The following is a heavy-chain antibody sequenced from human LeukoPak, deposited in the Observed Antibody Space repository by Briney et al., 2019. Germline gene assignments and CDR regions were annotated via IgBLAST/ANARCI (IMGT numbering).Heavy chain of an antibody. CDR1: GYTLTGYY. J-gene: IGHJ3*02. CDR3: ATRDGIVVVPAAINENAFDI. D-gene: IGHD2-2*02. V-gene: IGHV1-69*13. Sequence: ASVKVSCKASGYTLTGYYMHWVRQAPGQGLEWMGGIIPIFGTANYAQKFQGRVTITADESTSTAYMELSSLRSEDTAVYYCATRDGIVVVPAAINENAFDIWGQGTMVTVSS. CDR2: IIPIFGTA.